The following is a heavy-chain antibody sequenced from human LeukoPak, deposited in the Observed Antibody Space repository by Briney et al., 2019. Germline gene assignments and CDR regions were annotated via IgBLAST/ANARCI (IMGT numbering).Heavy chain of an antibody. CDR3: AKVDLAYCSSTSCPLDY. CDR2: IKEDGSEK. Sequence: GGFLRLSCAASGFTFSSYWMSWVRQAPGKGLEWVANIKEDGSEKYYVDSVKGRFTISRDNAKNSLYLQMNSLRAEDTAVYYCAKVDLAYCSSTSCPLDYWGQGTLVTVSS. CDR1: GFTFSSYW. D-gene: IGHD2-2*01. V-gene: IGHV3-7*03. J-gene: IGHJ4*02.